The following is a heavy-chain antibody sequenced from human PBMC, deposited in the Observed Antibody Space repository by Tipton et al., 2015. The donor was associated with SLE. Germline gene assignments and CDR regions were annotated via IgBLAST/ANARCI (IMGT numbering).Heavy chain of an antibody. CDR3: ARLGSDGMDV. CDR1: GDSITNHY. CDR2: LHYSGTT. V-gene: IGHV4-59*08. J-gene: IGHJ6*02. D-gene: IGHD2-15*01. Sequence: TLSLTCTVSGDSITNHYWTWIRQPPGKGLEWIGYLHYSGTTNQNPSLKSRVTIFGDTSKKQFSLRLGSVTAADTAVYYCARLGSDGMDVWGRGTTVTVSS.